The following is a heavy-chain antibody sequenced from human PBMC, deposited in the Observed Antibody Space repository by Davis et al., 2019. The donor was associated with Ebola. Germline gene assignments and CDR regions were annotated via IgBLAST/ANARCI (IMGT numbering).Heavy chain of an antibody. J-gene: IGHJ4*02. V-gene: IGHV5-51*01. CDR2: IYPDDSDT. D-gene: IGHD3-22*01. Sequence: GESLKISCKGSGYSFTSYRIGWVRQMPGKGLEWMGIIYPDDSDTRYSPSFQGQVSISADKSINTAYLQWSSLKASDTAMYYCARRNYYASSVDYFFDYWGQGTPLTVSS. CDR1: GYSFTSYR. CDR3: ARRNYYASSVDYFFDY.